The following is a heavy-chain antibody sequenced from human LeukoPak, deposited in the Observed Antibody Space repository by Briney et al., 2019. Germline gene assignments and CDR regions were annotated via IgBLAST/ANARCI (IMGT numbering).Heavy chain of an antibody. V-gene: IGHV3-23*01. Sequence: GGSLRLSCAASGFTFSSYAMSWVRQAPGKGLEWVSAISGSGGSTYYADSVKGRFTISRDNSKNTLYLQMSSLRAEDTAVYYCAKGGSYGYLYYWGQGTLVTVSS. CDR3: AKGGSYGYLYY. CDR2: ISGSGGST. CDR1: GFTFSSYA. D-gene: IGHD3-10*01. J-gene: IGHJ4*02.